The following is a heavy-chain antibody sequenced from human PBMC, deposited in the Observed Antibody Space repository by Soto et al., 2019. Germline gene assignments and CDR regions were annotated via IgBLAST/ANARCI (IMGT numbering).Heavy chain of an antibody. D-gene: IGHD2-8*02. J-gene: IGHJ4*02. Sequence: SETLSLTCAVYGGSLSDYYWNWIRHSPGKGLEWIGEIHHGGSATYNPSLQSRVILSLDTPKNQFSLNLSSVTAADTAVYYCARRPKAMLVPNFWGQGTLVTVSS. CDR3: ARRPKAMLVPNF. CDR2: IHHGGSA. CDR1: GGSLSDYY. V-gene: IGHV4-34*01.